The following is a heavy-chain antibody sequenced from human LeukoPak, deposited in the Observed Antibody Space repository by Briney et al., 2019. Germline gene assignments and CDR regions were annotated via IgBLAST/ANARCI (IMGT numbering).Heavy chain of an antibody. Sequence: GGSLRLSCTASGFTFSSYGMHWVRQAPGKGLEWVALISYDGSNKYYADSVKGRFTISRDNSKNTLYLQMNSLRAEDTAVYYCTRGGVDYWGQGTLVTVSS. CDR2: ISYDGSNK. CDR1: GFTFSSYG. V-gene: IGHV3-30*03. D-gene: IGHD3-16*01. J-gene: IGHJ4*02. CDR3: TRGGVDY.